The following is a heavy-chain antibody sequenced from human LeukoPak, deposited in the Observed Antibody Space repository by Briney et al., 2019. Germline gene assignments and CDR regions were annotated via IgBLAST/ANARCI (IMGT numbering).Heavy chain of an antibody. J-gene: IGHJ3*02. CDR3: ARNIVLVPAAIGAFDI. Sequence: SETLSLTCTVSGGSISSGSYYWSWIRQPAGKGLVWIGRIYTSGSTNYNPSLKSRVTMSVDTSKNQFSLKLSSVTAADTAVYYCARNIVLVPAAIGAFDIWGQGTMVTVSS. D-gene: IGHD2-2*01. CDR2: IYTSGST. V-gene: IGHV4-61*02. CDR1: GGSISSGSYY.